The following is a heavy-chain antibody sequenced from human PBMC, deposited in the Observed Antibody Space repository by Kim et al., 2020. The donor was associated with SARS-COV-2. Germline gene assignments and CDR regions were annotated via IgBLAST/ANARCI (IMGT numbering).Heavy chain of an antibody. CDR3: AREGGSGWVGYYYGMDV. J-gene: IGHJ6*02. Sequence: ASVKVSCKASGYTFTSYGISWVRQAPGQGLEWMGWISAYNGNTNYAQKLQGRVTMTTDTSTSTAYMELRSLRSDDTAVYYCAREGGSGWVGYYYGMDVWGQGTTVTVSS. V-gene: IGHV1-18*04. CDR1: GYTFTSYG. D-gene: IGHD6-19*01. CDR2: ISAYNGNT.